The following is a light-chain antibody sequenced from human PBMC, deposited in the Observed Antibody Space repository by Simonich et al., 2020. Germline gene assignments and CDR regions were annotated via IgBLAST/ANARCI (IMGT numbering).Light chain of an antibody. J-gene: IGKJ1*01. V-gene: IGKV1-5*03. CDR1: QRIGSW. CDR2: KAS. CDR3: QQYNSYSRT. Sequence: DIQMTQSPSTLSASVGKRVPITCRASQRIGSWLAWYQQKPGEAPKLLIYKASSLESGVPSRFSGSGSGTEFTLTISSLQPDDFATYYCQQYNSYSRTFGQGTKVEIK.